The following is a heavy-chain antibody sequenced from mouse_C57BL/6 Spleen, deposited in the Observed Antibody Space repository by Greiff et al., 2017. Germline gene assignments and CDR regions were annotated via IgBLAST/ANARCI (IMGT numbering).Heavy chain of an antibody. Sequence: QVQLKQSGAELARPGASVKLSCTASGYTFTSYGISWVKQRTGQGLEWIGEIYPRSGNTYYNEKFKGKATLTADKSSSTAYMELRSLTSEDSAVYFCARRDLYYFDYWGQGTTLTVSS. V-gene: IGHV1-81*01. CDR1: GYTFTSYG. D-gene: IGHD3-3*01. CDR3: ARRDLYYFDY. CDR2: IYPRSGNT. J-gene: IGHJ2*01.